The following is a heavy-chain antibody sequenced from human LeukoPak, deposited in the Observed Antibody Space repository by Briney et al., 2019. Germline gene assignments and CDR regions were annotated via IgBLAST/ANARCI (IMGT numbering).Heavy chain of an antibody. V-gene: IGHV4-61*01. CDR1: GGSVSSGTYY. D-gene: IGHD3-10*01. Sequence: KASETLSLTCTVSGGSVSSGTYYWSWIRQPPGKGLEWMGYIFYSGSTSYNPSLKSRVTMSVDTSKNQFSLKLGSVTAADTAVYYCARDQAGSYFDYWGQGTLVTVSS. J-gene: IGHJ4*02. CDR3: ARDQAGSYFDY. CDR2: IFYSGST.